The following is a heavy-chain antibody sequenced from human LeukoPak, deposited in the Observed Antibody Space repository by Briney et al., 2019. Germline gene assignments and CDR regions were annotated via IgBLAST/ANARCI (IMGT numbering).Heavy chain of an antibody. Sequence: SETLSLTCTVSGYSISSGYYWGWIRQPPGKGLEWIGSIYHSGSTYYNPSLKSRVTISVDTSKNQFSLKLSSVTAADTAVYYCARVGSPPYYYYYMDVWGKGTTVTVSS. V-gene: IGHV4-38-2*02. CDR3: ARVGSPPYYYYYMDV. CDR1: GYSISSGYY. D-gene: IGHD3-16*01. CDR2: IYHSGST. J-gene: IGHJ6*03.